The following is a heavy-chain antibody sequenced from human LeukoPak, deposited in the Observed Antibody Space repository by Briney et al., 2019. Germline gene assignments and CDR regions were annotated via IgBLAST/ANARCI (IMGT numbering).Heavy chain of an antibody. J-gene: IGHJ1*01. CDR3: ARGDSTYYYDSSGYRAGYFQH. CDR2: ISAYNGNT. D-gene: IGHD3-22*01. CDR1: GYTFTSYG. V-gene: IGHV1-18*01. Sequence: ASVKVSCKGSGYTFTSYGISWVRQAPGQGLEWMGWISAYNGNTNYAQKLRGRVTMTTDTSTSTAYMELRSLRSDDTAVYYCARGDSTYYYDSSGYRAGYFQHWGQGTLVTVSS.